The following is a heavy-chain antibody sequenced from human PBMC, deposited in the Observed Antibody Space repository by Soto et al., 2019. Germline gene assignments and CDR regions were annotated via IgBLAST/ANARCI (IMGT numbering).Heavy chain of an antibody. CDR1: AYTFTRYG. D-gene: IGHD1-26*01. CDR3: ARDAAVGLFDY. J-gene: IGHJ4*02. V-gene: IGHV1-18*01. CDR2: ISGYNGDT. Sequence: GASVKVSCKASAYTFTRYGISWVRQAPGQGLEWMGWISGYNGDTNYAQKFQGRVTMTTDTSTSTAYMELRSLRSDDTAVYYCARDAAVGLFDYWGQGTLVTVSS.